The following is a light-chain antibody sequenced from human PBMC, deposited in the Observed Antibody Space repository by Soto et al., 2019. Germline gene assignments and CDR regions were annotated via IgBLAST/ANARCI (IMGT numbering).Light chain of an antibody. Sequence: QSVLTQPPSVSAAPGQKVTISCSGSSSNIGNNYVSWYQQLPGTAPKLRIYDNNKRHSGIPDRFSGSKSGTSSTLGIAGLQTGYDSYYYCGTCDSSLNTVVFGGGTKLTLL. J-gene: IGLJ2*01. CDR3: GTCDSSLNTVV. CDR2: DNN. V-gene: IGLV1-51*01. CDR1: SSNIGNNY.